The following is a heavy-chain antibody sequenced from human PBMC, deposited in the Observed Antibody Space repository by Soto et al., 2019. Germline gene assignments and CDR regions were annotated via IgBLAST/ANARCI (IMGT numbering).Heavy chain of an antibody. CDR2: ISAYNGNT. CDR1: GYTFTSYG. Sequence: QVQLVQSGAEVKKPGASVKVSCKASGYTFTSYGISWVRQAPGQGLEWMGWISAYNGNTNYAQKLQGRVTMTTDTSSSTAYRELRSLRSDDTAVYYCARDLALFIAAAGPQGDYWGQGTLVNVSS. D-gene: IGHD6-13*01. J-gene: IGHJ4*02. V-gene: IGHV1-18*01. CDR3: ARDLALFIAAAGPQGDY.